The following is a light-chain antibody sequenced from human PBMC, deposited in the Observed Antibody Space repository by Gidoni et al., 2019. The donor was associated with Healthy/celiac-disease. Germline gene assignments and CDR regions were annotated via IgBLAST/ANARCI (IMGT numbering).Light chain of an antibody. CDR3: QQYNNWPPLT. CDR2: DAS. V-gene: IGKV3-15*01. CDR1: QSVSSN. Sequence: IVMTPSPATLSVSPGERATLSCTASQSVSSNLAWYQQKPGQAPRLLIYDASTRATGIPARFSGSGSGTEFTLTINSLQSEDFAVYYCQQYNNWPPLTFGGGTKVEIK. J-gene: IGKJ4*01.